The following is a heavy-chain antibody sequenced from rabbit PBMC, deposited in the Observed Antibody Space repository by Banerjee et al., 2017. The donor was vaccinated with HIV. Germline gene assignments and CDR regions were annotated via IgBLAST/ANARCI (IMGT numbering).Heavy chain of an antibody. CDR2: IYSSNGDK. Sequence: QEQLVESGGGLVQPEGSLTLTCKASGSDISSNAMCWVRQAPGKGLELIACIYSSNGDKWYASWVNGRFTISRSTSLNTVDLKMTSLTVADTATYFCARDRDGVPGDGFNLWGQGTLVTVS. J-gene: IGHJ4*01. V-gene: IGHV1S47*01. CDR1: GSDISSNA. CDR3: ARDRDGVPGDGFNL. D-gene: IGHD2-1*01.